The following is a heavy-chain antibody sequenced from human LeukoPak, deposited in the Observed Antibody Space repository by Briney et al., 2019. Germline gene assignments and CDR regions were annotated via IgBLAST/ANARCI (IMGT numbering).Heavy chain of an antibody. V-gene: IGHV4-30-2*01. CDR3: ARGTVTTDYYYYYGMDV. CDR2: IYHSGST. Sequence: SETLSLTCAVSGGSISSGGYSWRWIRQPPGKGLEWIGYIYHSGSTYYNPSLKSRVTISVDRSKNQFSLKLSSVTAADTAVYYCARGTVTTDYYYYYGMDVWGQGTTVTVSS. CDR1: GGSISSGGYS. D-gene: IGHD4-11*01. J-gene: IGHJ6*02.